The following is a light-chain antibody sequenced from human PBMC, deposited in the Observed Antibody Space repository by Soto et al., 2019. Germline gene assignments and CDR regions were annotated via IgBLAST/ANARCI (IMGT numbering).Light chain of an antibody. CDR2: AAS. V-gene: IGKV1-39*01. CDR3: QQSYSTPIT. J-gene: IGKJ5*01. Sequence: DIQMTQSPSSLSLSVGDKDTLTFRASQSISSYLNWYQQKPGKAPKLLIYAASSLQSGVPSRFSGSGSGTDFTLTISSLQPEDFATYYCQQSYSTPITFGQGTRLEIK. CDR1: QSISSY.